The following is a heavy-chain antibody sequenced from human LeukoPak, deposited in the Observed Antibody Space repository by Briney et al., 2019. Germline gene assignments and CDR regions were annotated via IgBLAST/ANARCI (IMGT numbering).Heavy chain of an antibody. V-gene: IGHV3-72*01. CDR3: ARDHGDYYFDY. J-gene: IGHJ4*02. Sequence: GGSLRLSCAASGFTFSSYAMSWVRQAPGKGLEWVGRSRNKLNSYTTEYAASVKGRFTISRDDSENSLYLQMNSLKTEDTAVYYCARDHGDYYFDYWGQGTLVTVSS. D-gene: IGHD4-17*01. CDR2: SRNKLNSYTT. CDR1: GFTFSSYA.